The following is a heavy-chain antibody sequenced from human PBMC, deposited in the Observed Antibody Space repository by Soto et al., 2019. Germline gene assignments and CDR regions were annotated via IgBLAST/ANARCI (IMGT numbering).Heavy chain of an antibody. CDR2: ITGSGGGT. CDR3: ARDDVLCDGGRCYGVPLDV. J-gene: IGHJ6*04. D-gene: IGHD2-15*01. CDR1: GFTFSNYA. V-gene: IGHV3-23*01. Sequence: GGSLRLSCAASGFTFSNYAMTWVRQAPGKGLEWVSVITGSGGGTYFVDSVKGRFTISRDNSKNTVYLQMNSLRAEDTAVYYCARDDVLCDGGRCYGVPLDVCGKGTTVTVYS.